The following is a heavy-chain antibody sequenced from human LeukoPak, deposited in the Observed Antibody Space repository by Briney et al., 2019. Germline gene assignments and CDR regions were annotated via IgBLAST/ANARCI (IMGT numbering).Heavy chain of an antibody. CDR2: IYYSGST. Sequence: PSETLSLTCTVSGGSISSYYWSWIRQPPGKGLERIGYIYYSGSTNYNPSLKSRVTISVDTSKNQFSLKLSSVTAADTAVYYCARYVVVTAYFDYWGQGTLVTVSS. V-gene: IGHV4-59*01. J-gene: IGHJ4*02. CDR1: GGSISSYY. D-gene: IGHD2-21*02. CDR3: ARYVVVTAYFDY.